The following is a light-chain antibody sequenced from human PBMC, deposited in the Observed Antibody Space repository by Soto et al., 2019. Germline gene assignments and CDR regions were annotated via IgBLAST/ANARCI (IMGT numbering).Light chain of an antibody. J-gene: IGKJ1*01. CDR2: AAF. CDR1: RDIRND. CDR3: LQYYNFSWT. Sequence: AIQMTQTPSSLSASVGDRVTITCGASRDIRNDLAWYQQKPGQAPHLLIFAAFNLQSGVPSRFSGGGSGTHFTLTISSLQPDDFATYYCLQYYNFSWTFGQGTKVDIK. V-gene: IGKV1-6*01.